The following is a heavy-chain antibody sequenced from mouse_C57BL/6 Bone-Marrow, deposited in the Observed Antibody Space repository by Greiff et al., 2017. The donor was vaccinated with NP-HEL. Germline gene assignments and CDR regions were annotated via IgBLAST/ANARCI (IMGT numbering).Heavy chain of an antibody. CDR2: IYPRSGNT. CDR1: GYTFTSYG. V-gene: IGHV1-81*01. D-gene: IGHD2-4*01. J-gene: IGHJ2*01. CDR3: ARIAFYDYDSYSFDW. Sequence: VQLQQSGAELARPGASVKLSCKASGYTFTSYGISWVKQRTGQGLEWIGEIYPRSGNTNYNEKFKGKATLTADKSSSTAYMELRSLTSEDSAVYFYARIAFYDYDSYSFDWWGGGTPLTVSS.